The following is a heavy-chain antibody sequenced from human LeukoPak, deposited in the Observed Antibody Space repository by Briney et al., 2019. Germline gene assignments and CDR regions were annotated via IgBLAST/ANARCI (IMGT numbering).Heavy chain of an antibody. Sequence: GGSLRLSCAASGFTFSSYAMSWVRQAPGKGLEWVSLISGSGDKTYYADSVKGRFTISRDNSKNTLYLQVNSLRADDTAVYYCAKNIDGAFDIWGQGTMVTVSS. V-gene: IGHV3-23*01. CDR3: AKNIDGAFDI. CDR1: GFTFSSYA. J-gene: IGHJ3*02. D-gene: IGHD2/OR15-2a*01. CDR2: ISGSGDKT.